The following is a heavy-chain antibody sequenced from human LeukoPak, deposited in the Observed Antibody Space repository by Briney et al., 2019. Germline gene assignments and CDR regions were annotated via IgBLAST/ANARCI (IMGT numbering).Heavy chain of an antibody. CDR1: GFTFSSYA. J-gene: IGHJ4*02. CDR3: AKDQGYGDLHPFDY. D-gene: IGHD4-17*01. Sequence: GGSLRLSCAASGFTFSSYAMSWVRQAPGKGLEWVSAISGSVGSTYYADSVKGRFTISRDNSKNTLYLQMNSLRAEDTAVYYCAKDQGYGDLHPFDYWGQGTLVTVSS. CDR2: ISGSVGST. V-gene: IGHV3-23*01.